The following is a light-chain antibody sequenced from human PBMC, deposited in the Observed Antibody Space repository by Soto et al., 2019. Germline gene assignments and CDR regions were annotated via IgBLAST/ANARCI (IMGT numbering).Light chain of an antibody. CDR1: SSDVGGYNY. CDR2: DVS. Sequence: QSVLTQPASVSGSPGQSITISCTGTSSDVGGYNYVSWYQQHPGKAPKLMIYDVSNRPSGVSNRFSGSKSGNTASLTIYGLKAEDEADYYCSSYTSSSTYVFGTGTKLTVL. J-gene: IGLJ1*01. CDR3: SSYTSSSTYV. V-gene: IGLV2-14*01.